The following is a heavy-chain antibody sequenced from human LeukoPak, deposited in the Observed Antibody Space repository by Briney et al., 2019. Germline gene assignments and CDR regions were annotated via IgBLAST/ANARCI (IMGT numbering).Heavy chain of an antibody. Sequence: ASVKVSCKASGYIFTSYGISWVRQAPGQGLEWMGWISAYNRNTNNAQNLQGRVTMTTDTSTSTAYMELRSLRSDDTAVYYCARNSGSYWDLDYWGQGTLVTVSS. CDR2: ISAYNRNT. D-gene: IGHD1-26*01. CDR1: GYIFTSYG. V-gene: IGHV1-18*01. J-gene: IGHJ4*02. CDR3: ARNSGSYWDLDY.